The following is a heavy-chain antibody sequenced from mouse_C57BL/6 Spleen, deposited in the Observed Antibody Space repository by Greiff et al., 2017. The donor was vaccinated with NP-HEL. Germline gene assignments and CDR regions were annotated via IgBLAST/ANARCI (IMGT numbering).Heavy chain of an antibody. J-gene: IGHJ2*01. Sequence: VQLQESGAELVKPGASVKMSCKASGYTFTTYPIEWMKQNHGKSLEWIGNFHPYNDDTKYNEKFKGKATLTVEKSSSTVYLELSRLTSDDSAVYYCARGDYSNYEGYYFDYWGQGTTLTVSS. CDR1: GYTFTTYP. V-gene: IGHV1-47*01. D-gene: IGHD2-5*01. CDR2: FHPYNDDT. CDR3: ARGDYSNYEGYYFDY.